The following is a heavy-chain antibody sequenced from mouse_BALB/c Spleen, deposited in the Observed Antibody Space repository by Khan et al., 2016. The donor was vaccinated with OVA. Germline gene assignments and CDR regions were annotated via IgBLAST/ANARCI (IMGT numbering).Heavy chain of an antibody. V-gene: IGHV1S137*01. CDR1: GYTFTDYA. J-gene: IGHJ3*01. Sequence: QVQLQQPGAELVRPGVSVKISCKGSGYTFTDYAMHWVKQSNAKSLEWIGATGTCYGDADYNQEFKGKATMAVDKSSSTAYMGLARLTADDAVFYCSGRGSGDWWFAYWGQGTLVTVSA. CDR3: GRGSGDWWFAY. D-gene: IGHD2-13*01. CDR2: TGTCYGDA.